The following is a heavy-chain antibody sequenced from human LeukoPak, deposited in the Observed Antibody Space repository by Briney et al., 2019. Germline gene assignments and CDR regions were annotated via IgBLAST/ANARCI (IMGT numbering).Heavy chain of an antibody. CDR3: ARSVRQYCSSTSCYPLDY. CDR2: ISSSGSTI. Sequence: GGSLRLSCAASGFTFSDYYMSWIRQAPGKGLEWVSYISSSGSTIYYADSVKGRFTISRDNAKNSLYLQMNSLRAEDTAVYYCARSVRQYCSSTSCYPLDYWGQGTLVTVSS. CDR1: GFTFSDYY. D-gene: IGHD2-2*01. J-gene: IGHJ4*02. V-gene: IGHV3-11*04.